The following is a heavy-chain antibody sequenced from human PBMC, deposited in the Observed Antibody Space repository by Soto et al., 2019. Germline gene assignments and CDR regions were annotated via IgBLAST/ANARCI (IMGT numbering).Heavy chain of an antibody. D-gene: IGHD5-18*01. J-gene: IGHJ4*02. CDR2: IRNKVNTYAT. CDR1: GFTFGDSA. CDR3: TRRRDWTAMDPLDY. V-gene: IGHV3-73*02. Sequence: EVQLVESGGGLVQPGGSLKLSCAASGFTFGDSAMHWVRQASGKGLEWVGRIRNKVNTYATAYAASVKGRFTISRDDSMNTTYLQMNSLKTEDTAVYYCTRRRDWTAMDPLDYWGQGTLVTVSS.